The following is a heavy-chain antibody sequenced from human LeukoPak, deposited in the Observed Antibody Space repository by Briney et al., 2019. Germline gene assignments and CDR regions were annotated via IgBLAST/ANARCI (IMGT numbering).Heavy chain of an antibody. J-gene: IGHJ4*02. V-gene: IGHV3-48*03. CDR2: IGSSGGSR. CDR3: ARDRDSYAYQED. CDR1: GFTFSSYE. Sequence: GGSLRLSCAASGFTFSSYEMDWVRRAPGKGLEWVSYIGSSGGSRYYADSVKGRFTSSRDNAKNSLYLQMNSLRAEDTAVYYCARDRDSYAYQEDWGQGTLVTVSS. D-gene: IGHD5-18*01.